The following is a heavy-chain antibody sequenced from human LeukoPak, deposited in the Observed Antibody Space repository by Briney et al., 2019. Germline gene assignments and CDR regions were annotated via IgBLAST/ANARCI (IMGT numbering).Heavy chain of an antibody. CDR2: ISYDGSNK. V-gene: IGHV3-30-3*01. J-gene: IGHJ5*02. Sequence: GGSLRLSCAAYGFTFSSYAMHWVRQAPGKGLEWVAVISYDGSNKYYAYSVKGRFTISRDNSKNTLYLQMNSLRAEDTAVYYCARENPNNWFDPWGQGTLVTVSS. CDR1: GFTFSSYA. CDR3: ARENPNNWFDP.